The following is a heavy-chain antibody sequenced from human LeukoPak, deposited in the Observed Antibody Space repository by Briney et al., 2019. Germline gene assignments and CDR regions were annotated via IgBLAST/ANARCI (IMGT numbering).Heavy chain of an antibody. CDR2: IYYSGST. CDR1: GGSISSYY. J-gene: IGHJ3*02. Sequence: KSSETLSLTCTVSGGSISSYYWSWIRQPPGKGLEWIGYIYYSGSTNYNPSLKSRVTISVDTSKNQFSLKLSSVTAADTAVYYCAREFQVGATLYSAFDIWGQGTMVTVSS. V-gene: IGHV4-59*01. D-gene: IGHD1-26*01. CDR3: AREFQVGATLYSAFDI.